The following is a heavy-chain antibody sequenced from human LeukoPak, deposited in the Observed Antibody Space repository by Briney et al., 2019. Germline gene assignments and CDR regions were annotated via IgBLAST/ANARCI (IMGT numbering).Heavy chain of an antibody. D-gene: IGHD2-15*01. CDR2: ISADNGNT. CDR1: GYTFTTYG. V-gene: IGHV1-18*01. Sequence: ASVPLSYNASGYTFTTYGISWVRQAPGQAPEWMGWISADNGNTNYAQKLQGRVTMTTDTSTSTAYMELRSLRSDDTAVYYCARVQGAAHADYWGQGTLVTVSS. CDR3: ARVQGAAHADY. J-gene: IGHJ4*02.